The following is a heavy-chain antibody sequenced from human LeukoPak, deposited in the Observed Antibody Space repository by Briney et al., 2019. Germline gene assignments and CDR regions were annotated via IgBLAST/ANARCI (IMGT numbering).Heavy chain of an antibody. D-gene: IGHD4-17*01. J-gene: IGHJ4*02. Sequence: SETLSLTCSVSGGSIGSYYWSWIRQPPGKGLEWIGYIYYTGSTNYNPSLKSRVTISVDTSKNQFSLKLSSVTAADTAVYYCARLGVYGDYDLGCWGQGTLVTVSS. CDR1: GGSIGSYY. CDR2: IYYTGST. V-gene: IGHV4-59*08. CDR3: ARLGVYGDYDLGC.